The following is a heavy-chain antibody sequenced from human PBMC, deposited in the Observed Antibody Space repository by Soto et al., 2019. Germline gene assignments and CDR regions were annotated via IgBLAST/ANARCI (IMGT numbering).Heavy chain of an antibody. V-gene: IGHV1-69*12. J-gene: IGHJ4*02. Sequence: QVRLVQSAAEAKKPGSSVKVSCKASGGSFSNNAISWVRQAPGQGLEWMGVIILPFGTPNYAQTFQGRVTITADESMTTAYMALSGLRSEDTAVYYCARGPDYEGYFDYWGRGTLVTVSS. CDR2: IILPFGTP. CDR1: GGSFSNNA. CDR3: ARGPDYEGYFDY. D-gene: IGHD4-17*01.